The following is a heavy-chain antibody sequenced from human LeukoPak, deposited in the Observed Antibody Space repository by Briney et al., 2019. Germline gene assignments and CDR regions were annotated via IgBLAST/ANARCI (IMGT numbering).Heavy chain of an antibody. J-gene: IGHJ4*02. CDR1: GGTFSSYA. CDR2: IIPIFGTA. Sequence: SVKVSCKASGGTFSSYAISWVRQAPGQGLEWMGRIIPIFGTANYAQKFQGRVTITTDESTSTAYMELSSLRSEDTAVYYCTRDSRSGYNYHYFDFWGQGTLVTVSS. V-gene: IGHV1-69*05. D-gene: IGHD5-24*01. CDR3: TRDSRSGYNYHYFDF.